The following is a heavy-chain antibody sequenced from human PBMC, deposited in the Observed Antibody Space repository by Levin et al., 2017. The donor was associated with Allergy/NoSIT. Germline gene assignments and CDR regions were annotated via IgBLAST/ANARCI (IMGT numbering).Heavy chain of an antibody. CDR1: GGSVSSGSYY. J-gene: IGHJ6*02. CDR2: IYYSGST. Sequence: SCTVSGGSVSSGSYYWSWIRQPPGKGLEWIGYIYYSGSTNYNPSLKSRVTISVDTSKNQFSLKLSSVTAADTAVYYCAIIGAPGDYYYYGMDVWGQGTTVTVSS. CDR3: AIIGAPGDYYYYGMDV. V-gene: IGHV4-61*01. D-gene: IGHD5-24*01.